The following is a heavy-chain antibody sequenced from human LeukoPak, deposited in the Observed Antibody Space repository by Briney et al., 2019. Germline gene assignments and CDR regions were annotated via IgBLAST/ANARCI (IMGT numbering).Heavy chain of an antibody. D-gene: IGHD2-15*01. V-gene: IGHV4-39*01. CDR3: ARQCSGGSCYFDY. CDR2: IYYGGST. Sequence: PSETLSLTCTVSGGSISSSSYYWGWIRQPPGKGLEWIGSIYYGGSTYYNPSLKSRVTISVDTSKNQFSLKLNSVTAADTAIYHCARQCSGGSCYFDYWGQGTLVTVSS. CDR1: GGSISSSSYY. J-gene: IGHJ4*02.